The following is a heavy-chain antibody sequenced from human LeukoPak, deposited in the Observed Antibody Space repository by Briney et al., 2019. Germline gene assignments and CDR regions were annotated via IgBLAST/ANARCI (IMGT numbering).Heavy chain of an antibody. CDR3: AKEAAVAGREYFQH. CDR2: ISYDGSNK. D-gene: IGHD6-19*01. Sequence: PGGSLRLSCAASGFTFSSYGMHWVRQAPGKGLEWVAVISYDGSNKYYADSVKGRFTISRDNSKNMLYLQMNSLRAEDTAVYYCAKEAAVAGREYFQHWGQGTLVTVSS. CDR1: GFTFSSYG. J-gene: IGHJ1*01. V-gene: IGHV3-30*18.